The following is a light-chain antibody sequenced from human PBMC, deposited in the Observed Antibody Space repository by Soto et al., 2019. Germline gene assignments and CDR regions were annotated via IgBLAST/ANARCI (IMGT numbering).Light chain of an antibody. CDR3: QQTYIAPFT. V-gene: IGKV1-39*01. Sequence: DIQMTQSPSSLSASVGDRVTITCRASQSISNYLNWYQQRPGKAPKLLIYGASTLQSGVPSRFSASGSGTDFTLTISSLQPEDFATYYCQQTYIAPFTFGQGTRLEI. CDR1: QSISNY. J-gene: IGKJ5*01. CDR2: GAS.